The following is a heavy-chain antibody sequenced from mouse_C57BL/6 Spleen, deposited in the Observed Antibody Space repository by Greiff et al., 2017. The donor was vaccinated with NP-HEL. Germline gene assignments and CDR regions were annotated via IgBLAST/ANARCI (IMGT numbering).Heavy chain of an antibody. J-gene: IGHJ4*01. CDR3: ARDGSSYNAMDY. CDR1: GFTFSDYY. V-gene: IGHV5-16*01. CDR2: INYDGSST. D-gene: IGHD1-1*01. Sequence: EVKLMESEGGLVQPGSSMKLSCTASGFTFSDYYMAWVRQVPEKGLEWVANINYDGSSTYYLDSLKSRFIISRDNAKNILYLQMSSLKSEDTATYYCARDGSSYNAMDYWGQGTSVTVSS.